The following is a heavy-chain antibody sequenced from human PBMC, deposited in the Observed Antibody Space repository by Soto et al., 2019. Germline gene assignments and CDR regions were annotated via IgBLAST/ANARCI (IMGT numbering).Heavy chain of an antibody. Sequence: QVQLVESGGGVVQPGRSLRLSCAASGFTFSSYAMHWVRQAPGKGLEWVAVISYDGSNKYYADSVKGRFTISRDNSKNTLYLQMNSLRAEDTAVYYCASDGLYDSSGYYVGYFDYWGQGTLFTVSS. D-gene: IGHD3-22*01. V-gene: IGHV3-30-3*01. J-gene: IGHJ4*02. CDR1: GFTFSSYA. CDR3: ASDGLYDSSGYYVGYFDY. CDR2: ISYDGSNK.